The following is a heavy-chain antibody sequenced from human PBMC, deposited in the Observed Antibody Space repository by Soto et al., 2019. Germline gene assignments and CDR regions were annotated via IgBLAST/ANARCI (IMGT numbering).Heavy chain of an antibody. V-gene: IGHV1-18*01. D-gene: IGHD3-22*01. CDR3: ARGGFYDSSGARNYYYYGMNV. J-gene: IGHJ6*02. CDR2: ISAYDGYT. Sequence: ASVKVSCKASGYTFTSYGINWVRQAPGQGLEWLGWISAYDGYTNYAQILQGRVSMTTDTSTKTAYIELRSLRSDDTAMYYCARGGFYDSSGARNYYYYGMNVWGQGTTVTVS. CDR1: GYTFTSYG.